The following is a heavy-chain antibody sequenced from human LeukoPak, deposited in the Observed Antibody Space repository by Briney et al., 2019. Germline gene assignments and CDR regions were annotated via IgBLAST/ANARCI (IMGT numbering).Heavy chain of an antibody. J-gene: IGHJ4*02. CDR2: INHSGGT. CDR3: ARVAWSGYWIDY. Sequence: SETLSLTCAVYGGSFRGYYWSWIRQPPGKGLVWIGEINHSGGTNYNPSLKSRVTISVDTSKNQFSLKLSSVTAADTAVYYCARVAWSGYWIDYWGQGTLVTVSS. D-gene: IGHD5-12*01. CDR1: GGSFRGYY. V-gene: IGHV4-34*01.